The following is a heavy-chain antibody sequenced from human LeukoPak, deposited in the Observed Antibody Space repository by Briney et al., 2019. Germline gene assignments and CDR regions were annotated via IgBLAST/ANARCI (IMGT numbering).Heavy chain of an antibody. CDR3: ARDSDNWNEFNAFDI. CDR1: GGTFSSYA. J-gene: IGHJ3*02. CDR2: IIPILHIA. V-gene: IGHV1-69*04. D-gene: IGHD1-1*01. Sequence: ASVKVSCKASGGTFSSYAISWVRQAPEQGLEWMGRIIPILHIANYAQKFQGRVTITADKSTSTAYMDLSSLRSEDTAVYYCARDSDNWNEFNAFDIWGQGTMVTVSS.